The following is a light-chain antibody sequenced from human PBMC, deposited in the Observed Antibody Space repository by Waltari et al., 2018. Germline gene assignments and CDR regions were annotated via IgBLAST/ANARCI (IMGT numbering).Light chain of an antibody. CDR2: GAS. CDR1: QSVRTN. V-gene: IGKV3-15*01. Sequence: LSVSPGERAALTCRSSQSVRTNLAWYQQRPGQTPRLLIYGASTRAAEIPARFSGSGSGTEFTLTISSLQSEDFAVYYCQQYNDWPYTFGQGTKLEI. CDR3: QQYNDWPYT. J-gene: IGKJ2*01.